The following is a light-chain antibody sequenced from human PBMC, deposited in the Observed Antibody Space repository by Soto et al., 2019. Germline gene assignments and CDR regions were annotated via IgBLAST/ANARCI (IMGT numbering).Light chain of an antibody. CDR2: DVS. Sequence: QSALTQPASVSGSPGQSITISCSGTSSDVGAYNYVSWYQQHPAKAPKLMIYDVSNRPSGVSDRFSGSKSGNTASLTISGLPAEDKTDYYCSSYTSSSTYVFGSGTKLTVL. V-gene: IGLV2-14*01. J-gene: IGLJ1*01. CDR3: SSYTSSSTYV. CDR1: SSDVGAYNY.